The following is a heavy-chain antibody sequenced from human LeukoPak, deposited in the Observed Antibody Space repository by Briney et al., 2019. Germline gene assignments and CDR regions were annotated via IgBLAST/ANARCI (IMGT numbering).Heavy chain of an antibody. Sequence: GASVKVSCKASGFTFTSSAMQWVRQARGQRLEWIGWIVVGSGNTNYAQKFQERVTITRDMSTSTAYMELSSLRSEDTAVYYCAAGGDLSSSWYLTPFDYWGQGTLVTVSS. J-gene: IGHJ4*02. V-gene: IGHV1-58*02. CDR3: AAGGDLSSSWYLTPFDY. CDR1: GFTFTSSA. CDR2: IVVGSGNT. D-gene: IGHD6-13*01.